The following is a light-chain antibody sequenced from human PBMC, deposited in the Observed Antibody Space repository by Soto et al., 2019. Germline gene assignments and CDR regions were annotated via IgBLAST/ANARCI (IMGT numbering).Light chain of an antibody. CDR2: EVT. CDR1: RSDVGGYNY. CDR3: SSYTSGSTVI. Sequence: QSALTQPASVYGSPGQSITISCTGTRSDVGGYNYVSWYQHHPGKAPKLLIYEVTNRPAEVSNRFSGSKSGITASLTISGLQSEDEADYYCSSYTSGSTVIFGGGTKLTVL. V-gene: IGLV2-14*01. J-gene: IGLJ2*01.